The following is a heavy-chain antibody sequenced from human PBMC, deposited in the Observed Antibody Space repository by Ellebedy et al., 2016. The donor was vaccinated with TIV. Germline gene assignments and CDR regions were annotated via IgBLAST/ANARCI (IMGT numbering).Heavy chain of an antibody. J-gene: IGHJ4*02. CDR2: ISGSGGST. CDR3: AKDVPSYYYGSGSYYTPFDY. D-gene: IGHD3-10*01. Sequence: GGSLRLXXAASGFTFSSYAMSWVRQAPGKGLEWVSAISGSGGSTYYADSVKGRFTISRDNSKNTLYLQMNSLRAEDTAVYYCAKDVPSYYYGSGSYYTPFDYWGQGTLVTVSS. CDR1: GFTFSSYA. V-gene: IGHV3-23*01.